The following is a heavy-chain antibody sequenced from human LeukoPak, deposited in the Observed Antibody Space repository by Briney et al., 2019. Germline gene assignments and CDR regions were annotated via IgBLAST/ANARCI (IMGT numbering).Heavy chain of an antibody. J-gene: IGHJ5*02. D-gene: IGHD3-22*01. CDR1: GGSLSTYY. Sequence: SETLSLTCSVSGGSLSTYYWSWIRQPPGKGLEWIGYIYYTGSTGSNPSLKSRVTISIDTSKNQFSLRLSSVTAADTAVYYCARGHSSGYSQGGGWFDPWGQGTLVTVSS. CDR2: IYYTGST. CDR3: ARGHSSGYSQGGGWFDP. V-gene: IGHV4-59*01.